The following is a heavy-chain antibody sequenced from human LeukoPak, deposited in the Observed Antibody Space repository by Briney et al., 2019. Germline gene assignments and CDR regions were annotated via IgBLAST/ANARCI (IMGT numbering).Heavy chain of an antibody. Sequence: ASVKVSCKASGYTFTSYGISWVRQAPGQGLEWMGWISAYNANTNYAQKLQGRVTMTTDTSTSTAYMELRSLRSDDTAVYYCARDLAVAGSLGYWGQGTLATVSS. D-gene: IGHD6-19*01. J-gene: IGHJ4*02. CDR3: ARDLAVAGSLGY. V-gene: IGHV1-18*01. CDR1: GYTFTSYG. CDR2: ISAYNANT.